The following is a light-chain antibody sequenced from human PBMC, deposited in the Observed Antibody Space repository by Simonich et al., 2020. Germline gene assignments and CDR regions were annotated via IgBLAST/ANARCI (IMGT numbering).Light chain of an antibody. Sequence: EIVMTQSPATLSVSPGERATLSCRASQSVSSHLTWYQQQPGQAPRLPIYDASTRATGIPARVSGSGSGTEFTLTISSMQSEDFAVYYCQQYNNWPAFTFGGGTKVEIK. CDR2: DAS. CDR1: QSVSSH. CDR3: QQYNNWPAFT. V-gene: IGKV3-15*01. J-gene: IGKJ4*01.